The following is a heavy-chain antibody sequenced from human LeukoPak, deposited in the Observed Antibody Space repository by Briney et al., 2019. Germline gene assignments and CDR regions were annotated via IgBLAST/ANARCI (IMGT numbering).Heavy chain of an antibody. D-gene: IGHD2-2*01. Sequence: GGSLRLSCAASGFTFDDYAMHGVRQAPGKGLEWVSGISWNSGSIGYADSVKGRFTISSDNAKNSLYLQMNSLRAEDTALYYCAKAPVVPPHSLYYMDVWGKGTTVTVSS. V-gene: IGHV3-9*01. CDR1: GFTFDDYA. CDR3: AKAPVVPPHSLYYMDV. CDR2: ISWNSGSI. J-gene: IGHJ6*03.